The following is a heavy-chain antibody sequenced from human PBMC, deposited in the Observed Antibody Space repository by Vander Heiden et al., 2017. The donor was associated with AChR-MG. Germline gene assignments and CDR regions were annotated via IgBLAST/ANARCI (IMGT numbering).Heavy chain of an antibody. Sequence: QVQLVESGGGVVQPGRSLRLSCAASGFTFSSYGMHGVRQAPGKGLEWVAVISYDGSNKYYADSVKGRFTISRDNSKNTLYLQMNSLRAEDTAVYYCAKDRADYDFWSDSGMDVWGKGTTVTVSS. D-gene: IGHD3-3*01. CDR2: ISYDGSNK. V-gene: IGHV3-30*18. CDR1: GFTFSSYG. J-gene: IGHJ6*03. CDR3: AKDRADYDFWSDSGMDV.